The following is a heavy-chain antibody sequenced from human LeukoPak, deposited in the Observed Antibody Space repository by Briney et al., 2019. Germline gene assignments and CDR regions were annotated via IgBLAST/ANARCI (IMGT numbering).Heavy chain of an antibody. J-gene: IGHJ4*02. Sequence: SETLSLTCTVSGGSISSYYWSWIRQPPGKGLEWIGYIYTSGSTNYNPSLKSRVTISVDTSKNQFSLKLSSVTAADTAVYYCASYGGELFDYWGQGTLVTVSS. D-gene: IGHD4-23*01. V-gene: IGHV4-4*09. CDR1: GGSISSYY. CDR2: IYTSGST. CDR3: ASYGGELFDY.